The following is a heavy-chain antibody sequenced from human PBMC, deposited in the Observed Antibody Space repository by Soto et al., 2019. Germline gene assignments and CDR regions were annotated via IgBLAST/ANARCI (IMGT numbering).Heavy chain of an antibody. Sequence: ETLSLTCSVSGGSISGYYWSWIRKPPGKGLEWIGYMYNNGSTVYNPSFKSRVTISVDTSKNQFSLKLNSVTAADTAVYYCARDLWGYCGTDCYPLDVWGQGTTVTVSS. V-gene: IGHV4-59*01. CDR2: MYNNGST. D-gene: IGHD2-21*02. CDR3: ARDLWGYCGTDCYPLDV. CDR1: GGSISGYY. J-gene: IGHJ6*02.